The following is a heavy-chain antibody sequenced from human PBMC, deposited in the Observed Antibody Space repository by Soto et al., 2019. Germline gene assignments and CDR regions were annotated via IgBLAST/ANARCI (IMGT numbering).Heavy chain of an antibody. CDR2: IDPSDSYT. CDR3: ARRVAARDYYYGMDV. D-gene: IGHD6-6*01. J-gene: IGHJ6*02. V-gene: IGHV5-10-1*01. CDR1: GYSFTSYW. Sequence: GESLKISCKGSGYSFTSYWISWVRQMPGKGLEWMGRIDPSDSYTNYSPSFQGHVTISADKSISTAYLRWSSLKASDTAMYYCARRVAARDYYYGMDVWGQGTTVTVSS.